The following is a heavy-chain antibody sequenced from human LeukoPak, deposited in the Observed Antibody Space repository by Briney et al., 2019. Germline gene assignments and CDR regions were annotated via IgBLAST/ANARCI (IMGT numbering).Heavy chain of an antibody. Sequence: GGSLRLSCAASGFTFSTYAMSWVRQAPGKGLEWVSAISGSGGNTYYADSVKGRFTISRDNSKNTLYLQMNSLRAEGTALYYCAKSGRYCSSTSCFYWGQGTLVTVSS. CDR3: AKSGRYCSSTSCFY. CDR1: GFTFSTYA. D-gene: IGHD2-2*01. V-gene: IGHV3-23*01. CDR2: ISGSGGNT. J-gene: IGHJ4*02.